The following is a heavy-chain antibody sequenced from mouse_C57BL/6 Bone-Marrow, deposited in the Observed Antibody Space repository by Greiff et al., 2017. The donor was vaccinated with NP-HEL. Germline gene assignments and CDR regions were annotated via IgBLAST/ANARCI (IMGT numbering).Heavy chain of an antibody. J-gene: IGHJ2*01. D-gene: IGHD1-1*01. Sequence: QVQLQQSGPELVKPGASVKISCKASGYAFSSSWMNWVKQRPGKGLEWIGRIYPGDGDTNYNGKFKGKATLTADKSSSTAYMQLSSLTSEDSAVYCCARWGSDYYGSRYYFDDWGQGTTLTVSS. V-gene: IGHV1-82*01. CDR3: ARWGSDYYGSRYYFDD. CDR1: GYAFSSSW. CDR2: IYPGDGDT.